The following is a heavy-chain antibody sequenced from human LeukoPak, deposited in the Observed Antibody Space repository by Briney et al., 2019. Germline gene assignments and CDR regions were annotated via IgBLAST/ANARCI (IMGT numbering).Heavy chain of an antibody. J-gene: IGHJ5*02. D-gene: IGHD1-26*01. V-gene: IGHV4-61*02. CDR1: GGSISSGSDY. CDR2: IYSSGRT. CDR3: AGAPSNRNSGTYSWFDP. Sequence: SETLSLTCTVSGGSISSGSDYWSWIRQPAGKGLEWIGRIYSSGRTNYNPSLQGRVTISIDTSKNQFSLKLSSVTAADTAVYYCAGAPSNRNSGTYSWFDPWGQGTLVTVSS.